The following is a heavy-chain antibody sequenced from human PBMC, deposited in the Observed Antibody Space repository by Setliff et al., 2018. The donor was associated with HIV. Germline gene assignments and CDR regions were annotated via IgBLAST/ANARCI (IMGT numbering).Heavy chain of an antibody. V-gene: IGHV4-31*03. Sequence: SETLSLTCTVSGGSISSGGYYWNWIRQHPRKGLEWIGYIYYTGSTYYNPSLQSRVTISVDTSKNQFSLRLTSMTAADTAVFYCARGPQNYHDGHRSFDIWGQGTMVTVSS. CDR3: ARGPQNYHDGHRSFDI. D-gene: IGHD3-22*01. J-gene: IGHJ3*02. CDR1: GGSISSGGYY. CDR2: IYYTGST.